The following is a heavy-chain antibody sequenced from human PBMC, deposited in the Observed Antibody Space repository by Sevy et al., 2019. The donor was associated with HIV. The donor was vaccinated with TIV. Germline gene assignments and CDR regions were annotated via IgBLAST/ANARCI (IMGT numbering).Heavy chain of an antibody. CDR1: GFTFNYFA. V-gene: IGHV3-23*01. CDR2: ITKTDGRT. J-gene: IGHJ4*02. CDR3: TKDGFSQQDYGGNFDH. Sequence: GGSLRLSCAASGFTFNYFAMNWVRQAPGKGLEWVSAITKTDGRTKYADSVKGRFTISRDNTKNTLYLQMNSLRVEDTAMYYCTKDGFSQQDYGGNFDHWGPGTLVTVSS. D-gene: IGHD4-17*01.